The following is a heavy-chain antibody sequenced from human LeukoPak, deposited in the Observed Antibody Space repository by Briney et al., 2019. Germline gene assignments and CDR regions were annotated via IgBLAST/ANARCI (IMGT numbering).Heavy chain of an antibody. CDR3: ASFPHYYDTSIGFFDY. Sequence: ASVKVSCKASGYTFTSYGISWVRQAPRQGLEWMGWISAYNGNTNYAQKLQGRVTMTTDTSTSTAYMELRSLRSDDTAVYYCASFPHYYDTSIGFFDYWGQGTLVTVSS. D-gene: IGHD3-22*01. CDR1: GYTFTSYG. J-gene: IGHJ4*02. CDR2: ISAYNGNT. V-gene: IGHV1-18*01.